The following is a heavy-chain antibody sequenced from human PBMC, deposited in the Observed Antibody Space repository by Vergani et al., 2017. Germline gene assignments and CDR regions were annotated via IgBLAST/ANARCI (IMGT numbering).Heavy chain of an antibody. J-gene: IGHJ4*02. Sequence: EVQLLESGGGLVQPGGSLRLSCAASGFTFSSYAMSWVRQAPGKGLEWVSSISSSSSYIYYADSVKGRFTISRDNDKNSLYLQMNSLRAEDTAVYYCARDLVGAANFDYWGQGTLVTVSS. D-gene: IGHD1-26*01. CDR3: ARDLVGAANFDY. CDR2: ISSSSSYI. V-gene: IGHV3-21*01. CDR1: GFTFSSYA.